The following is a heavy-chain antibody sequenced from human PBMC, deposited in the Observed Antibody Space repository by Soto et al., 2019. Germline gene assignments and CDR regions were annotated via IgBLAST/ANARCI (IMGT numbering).Heavy chain of an antibody. CDR2: INHSGST. D-gene: IGHD2-2*01. J-gene: IGHJ6*02. CDR3: ARDAIVVVPAASYGMDV. Sequence: PSETLSLTCAVYGGSFSGYYWSWIRQPPGKGLEWIGEINHSGSTNYNPSLKSRVTISVDTSKNQFSLKLSSVTAADTAVYYCARDAIVVVPAASYGMDVWGQGTTVTVSS. CDR1: GGSFSGYY. V-gene: IGHV4-34*01.